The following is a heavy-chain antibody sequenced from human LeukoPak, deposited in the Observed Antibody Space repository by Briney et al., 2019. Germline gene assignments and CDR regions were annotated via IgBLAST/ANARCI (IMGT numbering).Heavy chain of an antibody. J-gene: IGHJ6*03. CDR2: ICDSGGST. CDR1: GSTFSSYA. CDR3: AKDGYSSGWYDYYYYFMDV. D-gene: IGHD6-19*01. V-gene: IGHV3-23*01. Sequence: TGGSLTLTCAASGSTFSSYALSWVRQAPGKGLEWVSAICDSGGSTYYADSVKGRFTISRDNSKNTLYLQMNSLRAEDTAVYYCAKDGYSSGWYDYYYYFMDVWGKGTTVTVSS.